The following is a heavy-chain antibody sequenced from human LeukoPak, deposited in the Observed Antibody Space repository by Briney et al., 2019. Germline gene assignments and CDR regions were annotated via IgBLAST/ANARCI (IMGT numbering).Heavy chain of an antibody. CDR1: GFTFSSYS. J-gene: IGHJ4*02. Sequence: PGGSLRLSCAASGFTFSSYSMNWVRQAPGKGLEWVSYISSSSSTIYYADSVKGRFTISRDNAKNSLYLQMNSLRAEDTAVYYCARANYYDKWGQGTLVTVSS. V-gene: IGHV3-48*04. CDR2: ISSSSSTI. D-gene: IGHD3-22*01. CDR3: ARANYYDK.